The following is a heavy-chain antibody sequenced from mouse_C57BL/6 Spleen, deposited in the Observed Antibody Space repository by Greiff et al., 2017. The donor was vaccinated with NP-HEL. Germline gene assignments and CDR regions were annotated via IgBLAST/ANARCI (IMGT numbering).Heavy chain of an antibody. CDR2: IWSGGST. CDR1: GFSLTSYG. CDR3: ARANYGSSGFDY. V-gene: IGHV2-2*01. Sequence: VQLQQSGPGLVQPSQSLSITCTVSGFSLTSYGVHWVRQSPGKGLEWLGVIWSGGSTDYNAAFISRLSISKDNSKSQVFFKMNSLQADDTAIYYCARANYGSSGFDYWGQGTTLTVSS. D-gene: IGHD1-1*01. J-gene: IGHJ2*01.